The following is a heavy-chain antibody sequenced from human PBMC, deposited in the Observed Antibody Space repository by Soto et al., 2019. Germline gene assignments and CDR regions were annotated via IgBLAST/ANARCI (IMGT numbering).Heavy chain of an antibody. Sequence: LCCAAAEVPFICYCMSLIRQVPGSGLEWVSYISSSSGTISYANSVKGRFTISRDNAQNSLYLQMTSLRAEDTAVYYCARGTYGSKTDFDYWGQGTLVPVSS. CDR3: ARGTYGSKTDFDY. CDR1: EVPFICYC. CDR2: ISSSSGTI. J-gene: IGHJ4*02. D-gene: IGHD1-1*01. V-gene: IGHV3-11*01.